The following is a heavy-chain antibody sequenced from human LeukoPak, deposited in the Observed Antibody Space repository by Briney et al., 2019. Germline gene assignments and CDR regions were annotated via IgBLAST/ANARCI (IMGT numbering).Heavy chain of an antibody. D-gene: IGHD3-22*01. J-gene: IGHJ6*03. V-gene: IGHV4-39*02. CDR1: AGSISSSDYY. CDR3: SRLTHSYYSDTSGYYPYYYMDV. CDR2: ISYSGNT. Sequence: SETLSLTCTVSAGSISSSDYYWGWIRQSPGKGLEWIGRISYSGNTYYNPSLKSRVTISVDTSKNHFSLRLSSVNAADTAVYFCSRLTHSYYSDTSGYYPYYYMDVWGEGTTVTVSS.